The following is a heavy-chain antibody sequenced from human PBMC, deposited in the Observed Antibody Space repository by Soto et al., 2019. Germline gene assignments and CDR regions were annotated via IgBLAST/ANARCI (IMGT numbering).Heavy chain of an antibody. J-gene: IGHJ6*02. CDR2: ISSRSDI. CDR1: GFTFSTYS. D-gene: IGHD3-16*02. V-gene: IGHV3-21*04. CDR3: ARVIEAYSNYGMDV. Sequence: GGSLRLSCVGSGFTFSTYSINWVRQAPGKGLEWVSSISSRSDIYYADSVKGRFTISRDNSKNTLYLQMNSLRAEDTAVYYCARVIEAYSNYGMDVWGQGTTVTVSS.